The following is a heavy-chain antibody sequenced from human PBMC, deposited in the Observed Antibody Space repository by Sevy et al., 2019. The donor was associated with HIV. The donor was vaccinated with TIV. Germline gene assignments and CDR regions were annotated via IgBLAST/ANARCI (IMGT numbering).Heavy chain of an antibody. CDR2: IKGKIYDGTI. CDR3: TTASWSQEDYYNY. V-gene: IGHV3-15*01. Sequence: GGSLRLSCAASGFTFSNAWMSWVRQAPGKGLEWVGRIKGKIYDGTIDYAAPVKGRFSISRDDSKNTLNLQMNSLKTEDTAMYYCTTASWSQEDYYNYWGQGTLVTVSS. D-gene: IGHD6-13*01. J-gene: IGHJ4*02. CDR1: GFTFSNAW.